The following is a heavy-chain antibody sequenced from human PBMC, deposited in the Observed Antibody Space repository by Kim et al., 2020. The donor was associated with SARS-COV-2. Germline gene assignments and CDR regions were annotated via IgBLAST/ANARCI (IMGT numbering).Heavy chain of an antibody. CDR3: AREGPGATINY. CDR2: ISSSGSTI. D-gene: IGHD1-26*01. CDR1: GFTFSSYE. Sequence: GGSLRLSCAASGFTFSSYEMNWVRQAPGKGLEWVSYISSSGSTIYYADSVKGRFTISRDNAKNSLYLQMNSLRAEDTAVYYCAREGPGATINYWGQGTLVTVSS. J-gene: IGHJ4*02. V-gene: IGHV3-48*03.